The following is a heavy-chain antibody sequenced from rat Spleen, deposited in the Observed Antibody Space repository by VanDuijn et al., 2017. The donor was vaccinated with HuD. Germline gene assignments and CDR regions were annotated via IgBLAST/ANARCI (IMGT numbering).Heavy chain of an antibody. J-gene: IGHJ2*01. CDR3: ARSTMMAIEGYFDY. D-gene: IGHD1-12*03. V-gene: IGHV2-41*01. CDR2: IWNTGGT. Sequence: QVQLKESGPGLVQPSQTLSLTCTIAGFSLTNYNVHWVRQPPGKGLEWMGVIWNTGGTRYNTALKSRLSISKDTSKSQVFLQMNRLQTEETATYYCARSTMMAIEGYFDYWGQGVMVTVSS. CDR1: GFSLTNYN.